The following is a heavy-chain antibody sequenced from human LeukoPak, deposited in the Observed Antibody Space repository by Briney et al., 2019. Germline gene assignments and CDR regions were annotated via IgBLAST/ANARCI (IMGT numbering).Heavy chain of an antibody. CDR1: GFTFSSSA. J-gene: IGHJ4*02. CDR3: AKSGYNRFDY. V-gene: IGHV3-23*01. D-gene: IGHD5-24*01. Sequence: GGSLRLSCAASGFTFSSSAMSWVRQAPGKGLEWVSTISGSGSGGSTYYADSVKGRFTISRDNSKNTLYLQMNSLRAEDTAVYYCAKSGYNRFDYWGQGTLVTVSS. CDR2: ISGSGSGGST.